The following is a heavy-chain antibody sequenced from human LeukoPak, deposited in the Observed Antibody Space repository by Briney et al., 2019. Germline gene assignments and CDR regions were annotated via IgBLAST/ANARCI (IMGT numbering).Heavy chain of an antibody. V-gene: IGHV1-8*03. CDR2: MNPNSGNT. J-gene: IGHJ6*03. Sequence: ASVKVSCKASGYTFTSYDINWVRQATGQGLEWMGWMNPNSGNTGYAQKFQGRVTITRNTSISTAYMELSSLRSEDTAVYYCARGRITHADYYMDVWGKGTTVTISS. CDR1: GYTFTSYD. CDR3: ARGRITHADYYMDV. D-gene: IGHD3-10*01.